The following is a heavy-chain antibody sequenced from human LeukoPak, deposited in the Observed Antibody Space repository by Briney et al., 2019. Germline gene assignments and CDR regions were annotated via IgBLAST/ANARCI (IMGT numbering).Heavy chain of an antibody. CDR3: ARAGWIITSGIDY. CDR1: GYSISRGYY. CDR2: IYHTGST. Sequence: SETLSLTCGVSGYSISRGYYWAWIRQPPGKGLEWIGTIYHTGSTYYTPSLGSRVTISMDTSKNEFSLNLNSVTAADTAVYYCARAGWIITSGIDYWGQGALVTVSS. D-gene: IGHD3-10*01. V-gene: IGHV4-38-2*01. J-gene: IGHJ4*02.